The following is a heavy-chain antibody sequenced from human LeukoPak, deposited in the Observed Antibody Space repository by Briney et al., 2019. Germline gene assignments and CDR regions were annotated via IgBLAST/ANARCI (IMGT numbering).Heavy chain of an antibody. D-gene: IGHD3-10*01. V-gene: IGHV3-74*01. CDR2: INSDGTSS. CDR3: AREYGSGSYDY. Sequence: GGSLRLSCAASGFTFSSYWMHWVRQAPGKGLVWVTRINSDGTSSSCADSVKGRFTISRDNVKKTLYLQMNSLRAEDTAVYYCAREYGSGSYDYWGQGTLVTVSS. CDR1: GFTFSSYW. J-gene: IGHJ4*02.